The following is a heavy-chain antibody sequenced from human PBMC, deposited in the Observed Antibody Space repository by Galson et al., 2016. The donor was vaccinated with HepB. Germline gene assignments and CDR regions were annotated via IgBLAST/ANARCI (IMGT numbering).Heavy chain of an antibody. CDR2: VSHDGNIK. J-gene: IGHJ4*02. CDR1: GFAFNSYS. Sequence: SPRLSCAGSGFAFNSYSVHWIRQAPGRELEWVAIVSHDGNIKLYGDSVRGRFTASRDNSKNTLFLQMDSLTSEDTAVYYCASDRSGGGCDYWGQGTLVTVSS. V-gene: IGHV3-30*03. CDR3: ASDRSGGGCDY. D-gene: IGHD3-10*01.